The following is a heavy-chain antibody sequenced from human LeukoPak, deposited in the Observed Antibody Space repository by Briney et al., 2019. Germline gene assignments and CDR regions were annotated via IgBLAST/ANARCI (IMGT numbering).Heavy chain of an antibody. Sequence: SGGSLRLSCAASGFTFSSYGMHWVRQAPGEGLVWVSRIKSDGSDTSYADSVKGRFTISRDNAKNTLYLQMNSLRAEDTAVYYCARGFWTGVGYWGQGALVTVSS. D-gene: IGHD3/OR15-3a*01. J-gene: IGHJ4*02. CDR2: IKSDGSDT. V-gene: IGHV3-74*01. CDR3: ARGFWTGVGY. CDR1: GFTFSSYG.